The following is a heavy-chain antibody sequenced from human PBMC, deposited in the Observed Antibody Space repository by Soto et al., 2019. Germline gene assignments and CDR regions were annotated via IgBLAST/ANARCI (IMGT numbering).Heavy chain of an antibody. CDR3: ARRGAVAGLHY. J-gene: IGHJ4*02. CDR2: INSDGSST. Sequence: EVQLVESGGGLVQPGGSLRVSCAASGFTFSSYWMHWVRQAPGKGLVWVSRINSDGSSTSYADSVKGRFTISRDNAKNTRYLQMNSLRAEDTAIYDCARRGAVAGLHYWGQGTLVTVSS. V-gene: IGHV3-74*01. CDR1: GFTFSSYW. D-gene: IGHD6-19*01.